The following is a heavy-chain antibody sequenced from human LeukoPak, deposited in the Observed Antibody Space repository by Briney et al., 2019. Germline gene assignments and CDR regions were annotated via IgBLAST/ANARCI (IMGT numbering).Heavy chain of an antibody. V-gene: IGHV3-74*01. CDR2: INSDGINT. CDR1: GFTFSNYW. CDR3: SGHGPGIAATADY. J-gene: IGHJ4*02. D-gene: IGHD6-13*01. Sequence: GGSLRLSCAASGFTFSNYWMHWVRQAPGKGLVWVSRINSDGINTSYADSVKGRFTISRDNSKNTLYLQMNSLRVEDTAVYYCSGHGPGIAATADYWGQGTLVTVSS.